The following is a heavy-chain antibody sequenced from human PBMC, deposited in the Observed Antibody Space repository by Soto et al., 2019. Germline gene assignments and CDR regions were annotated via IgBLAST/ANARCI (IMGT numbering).Heavy chain of an antibody. CDR1: GYTFTNYG. Sequence: QVQLAQSGGEVKKLGASLKVSCKASGYTFTNYGISWVRQAPGQGPEWMGWISPYNGHTNSAQKFQDRMSMTTDTSAATAYMELRSLRTDNTAVYYCARDHPFIVATMSIDLWGQGTLVSVSS. V-gene: IGHV1-18*01. CDR2: ISPYNGHT. J-gene: IGHJ4*02. CDR3: ARDHPFIVATMSIDL. D-gene: IGHD5-12*01.